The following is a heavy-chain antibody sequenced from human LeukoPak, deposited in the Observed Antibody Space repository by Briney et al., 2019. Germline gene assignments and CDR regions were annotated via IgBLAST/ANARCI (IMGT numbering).Heavy chain of an antibody. D-gene: IGHD1-26*01. J-gene: IGHJ4*02. CDR2: ISGSGGST. CDR3: AKVHLWELPTG. CDR1: GFNFANHA. V-gene: IGHV3-23*01. Sequence: GGSLRLSCAASGFNFANHAMSWVRQAPGKGLEWVSAISGSGGSTYYADSVKGRFTISRDNSKNTLYLQMNSLRAEDTAVYYCAKVHLWELPTGWGQGTLVTVSS.